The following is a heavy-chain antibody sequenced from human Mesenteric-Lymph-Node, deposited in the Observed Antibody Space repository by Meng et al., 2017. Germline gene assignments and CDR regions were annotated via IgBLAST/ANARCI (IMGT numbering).Heavy chain of an antibody. CDR2: IYYSGST. CDR3: ARVSSGWDYFDY. Sequence: RQEPGPGLVKPSETLSFTCTVSVGSISSYYWSWIRQPPGKGLEWIGYIYYSGSTYYNPSLKRRVIISIDTSKNQFSLNLRSVTAADTAVYYCARVSSGWDYFDYWGQGTLVTVSS. V-gene: IGHV4-59*12. J-gene: IGHJ4*02. D-gene: IGHD6-19*01. CDR1: VGSISSYY.